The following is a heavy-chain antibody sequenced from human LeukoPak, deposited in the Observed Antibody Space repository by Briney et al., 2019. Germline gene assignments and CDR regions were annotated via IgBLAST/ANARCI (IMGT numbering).Heavy chain of an antibody. CDR2: IIPIFGTA. D-gene: IGHD1-26*01. Sequence: ASVKVSCKASGGTFSSYAISWVRQAPGQGLEWMGGIIPIFGTANYAQKFQGRVTITTDESTSTAYMELSSLRSEDTAVYYCARVRRGSGSYYDWFDPWGQGTLVTVSS. J-gene: IGHJ5*02. V-gene: IGHV1-69*05. CDR1: GGTFSSYA. CDR3: ARVRRGSGSYYDWFDP.